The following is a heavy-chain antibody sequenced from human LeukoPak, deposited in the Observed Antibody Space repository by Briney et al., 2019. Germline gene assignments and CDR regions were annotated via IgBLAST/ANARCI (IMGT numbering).Heavy chain of an antibody. V-gene: IGHV4-34*01. CDR3: ARVHQYSSSLGYFDY. CDR2: INHSGST. Sequence: SETLSLTCAVYGGSFSGYYWSWIRQPPGKGLEWIGEINHSGSTNYNPSLKSRVTISVDTSKNQFSLKLSSVTAADTAVYYCARVHQYSSSLGYFDYWGQGTLVTVSS. CDR1: GGSFSGYY. D-gene: IGHD6-13*01. J-gene: IGHJ4*02.